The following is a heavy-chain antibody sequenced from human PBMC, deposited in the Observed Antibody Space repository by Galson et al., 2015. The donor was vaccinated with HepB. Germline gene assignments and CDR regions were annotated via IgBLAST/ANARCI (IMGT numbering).Heavy chain of an antibody. D-gene: IGHD2-21*01. CDR1: GFDFNDRH. CDR2: ISSNGKGI. CDR3: QIGHYFDS. J-gene: IGHJ4*02. Sequence: SLRLSCAAAGFDFNDRHMSWIRQAPGKGLEWVSYISSNGKGIYYADSVKGRFTISRDNAKNLLYLQMNSVRAEDTAVYYCQIGHYFDSWGQGTLVIVSS. V-gene: IGHV3-11*01.